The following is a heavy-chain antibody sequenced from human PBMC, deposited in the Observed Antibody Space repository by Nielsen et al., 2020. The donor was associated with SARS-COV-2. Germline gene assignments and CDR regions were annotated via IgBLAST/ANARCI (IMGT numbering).Heavy chain of an antibody. CDR2: INHSGST. CDR1: GGSFSGYY. V-gene: IGHV4-34*01. CDR3: ARAALDYDYGMDV. D-gene: IGHD6-25*01. J-gene: IGHJ6*02. Sequence: SETLSLTCAVYGGSFSGYYWSWIRQPPGKGLEWIGEINHSGSTNYNPSLKSRVTISVDTSKNQFSLKVSSMTAADTAVYYCARAALDYDYGMDVWGQGTTVTVSS.